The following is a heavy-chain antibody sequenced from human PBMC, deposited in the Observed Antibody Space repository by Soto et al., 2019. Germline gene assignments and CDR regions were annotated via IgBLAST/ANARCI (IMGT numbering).Heavy chain of an antibody. Sequence: EVQLVESGGGLLQPGGSLRLSCAVSGSTFSNDWMHWVRQAPGKGLVWVSHINSDGSSTNYADFVKGRVTIARDNAKNTVYLQMNSLRAEDTAGYYCARDRSYSLDVWGQGTTVTVSS. CDR1: GSTFSNDW. J-gene: IGHJ6*02. CDR3: ARDRSYSLDV. V-gene: IGHV3-74*01. CDR2: INSDGSST.